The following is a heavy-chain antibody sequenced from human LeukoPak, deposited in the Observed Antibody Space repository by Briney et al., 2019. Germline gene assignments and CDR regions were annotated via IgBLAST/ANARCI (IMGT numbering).Heavy chain of an antibody. J-gene: IGHJ6*02. V-gene: IGHV1-46*01. CDR1: GYTFTSYY. Sequence: GASVKVSCKASGYTFTSYYMHWVRQAPGQGLEWMGIINPSGGSTSYARKFQGRVTMTRDTSTSTVYMELSSLRSEDTAVYYCARDRVNQTPDYGMDVWGQGTTVTVSS. D-gene: IGHD1-14*01. CDR2: INPSGGST. CDR3: ARDRVNQTPDYGMDV.